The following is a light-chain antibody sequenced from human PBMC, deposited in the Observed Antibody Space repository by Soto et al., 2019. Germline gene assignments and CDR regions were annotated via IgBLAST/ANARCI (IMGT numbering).Light chain of an antibody. V-gene: IGLV2-14*01. CDR2: EVN. Sequence: QSALTQPASVSGSPGQSITISCTGTSSDVGGYIYVSWYQQHPDKAPKLLIFEVNNRPSGVSGRFSGSKSGNTASLTISGLQTEDEADYYCLSYTTTNTWVFGGGTKVTVL. J-gene: IGLJ3*02. CDR1: SSDVGGYIY. CDR3: LSYTTTNTWV.